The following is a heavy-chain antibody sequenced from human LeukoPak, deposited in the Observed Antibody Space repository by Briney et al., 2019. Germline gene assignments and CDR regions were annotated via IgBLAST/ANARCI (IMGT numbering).Heavy chain of an antibody. D-gene: IGHD4-17*01. V-gene: IGHV1-2*06. CDR3: ARANLDHGAFYFDY. J-gene: IGHJ4*02. CDR1: GYTFTGYY. Sequence: ASVKVSCKASGYTFTGYYMHWVRQAPGQGLEWMGRINPNSGGTDYAQKFQGRVTMTRDTSISIAYMELSRLRSDDTAVYYCARANLDHGAFYFDYWGQGTLVTVSS. CDR2: INPNSGGT.